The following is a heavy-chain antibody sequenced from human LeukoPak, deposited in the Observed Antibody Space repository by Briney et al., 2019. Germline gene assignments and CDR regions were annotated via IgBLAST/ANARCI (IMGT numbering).Heavy chain of an antibody. Sequence: VGSLRLSCAASGFTVSSNYMSWVRQAPGKGLEWVSVIYSGGTTYYADSVEGRFTISRDNSKNTLYLQMNSLRAEDTAVYYCARDVEMDYWGQGTLVTVSS. CDR3: ARDVEMDY. CDR1: GFTVSSNY. CDR2: IYSGGTT. V-gene: IGHV3-66*02. D-gene: IGHD5-24*01. J-gene: IGHJ4*02.